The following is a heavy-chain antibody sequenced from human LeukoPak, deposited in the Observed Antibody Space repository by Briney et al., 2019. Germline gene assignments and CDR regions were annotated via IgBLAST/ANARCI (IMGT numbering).Heavy chain of an antibody. CDR1: GYSFTSYW. CDR2: IYPGDSDT. CDR3: ARHSWPNPYDFWSGQTQGDWFDP. Sequence: GESLKISCKGSGYSFTSYWIGWVRKMPGKGLEWMGIIYPGDSDTRYSPSFQGQVTISADKSISTAYLQWSSLKASDTAMYYCARHSWPNPYDFWSGQTQGDWFDPWGQGTLVTVSS. V-gene: IGHV5-51*01. J-gene: IGHJ5*02. D-gene: IGHD3-3*01.